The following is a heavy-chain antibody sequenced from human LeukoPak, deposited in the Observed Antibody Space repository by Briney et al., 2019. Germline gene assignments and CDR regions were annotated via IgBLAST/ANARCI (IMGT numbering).Heavy chain of an antibody. D-gene: IGHD4-17*01. CDR2: IYYSGST. J-gene: IGHJ4*02. CDR1: GGSISSSSYY. CDR3: ARDGYGDYAGWGAFDY. Sequence: SETLSLTCTVSGGSISSSSYYWGWIRQPPGKGLEWIGSIYYSGSTYYNPSLKSRVTISVDTSKNQFSLKLSSVTAADTAVYFCARDGYGDYAGWGAFDYWGQGTLVTVSS. V-gene: IGHV4-39*07.